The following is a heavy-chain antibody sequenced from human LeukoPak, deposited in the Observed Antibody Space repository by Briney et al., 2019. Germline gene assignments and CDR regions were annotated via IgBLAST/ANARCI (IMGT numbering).Heavy chain of an antibody. J-gene: IGHJ4*02. V-gene: IGHV4-34*01. D-gene: IGHD3-22*01. CDR1: GGSFSGYY. CDR2: INHSGST. Sequence: PSETLSLTCAVYGGSFSGYYWSWLRQPPGKGLEWIGEINHSGSTNYNPSLKSRVTISVDTSKNQFSLKLSSVTAADTAVYYCARAPTFYDSKPYYFDYWGQGTLVTVSS. CDR3: ARAPTFYDSKPYYFDY.